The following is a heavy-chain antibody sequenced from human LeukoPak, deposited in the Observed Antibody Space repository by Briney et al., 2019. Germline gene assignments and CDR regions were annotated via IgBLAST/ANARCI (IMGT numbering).Heavy chain of an antibody. CDR2: IIPIFGTA. CDR1: GYTFTRYY. CDR3: AKEWGSCSSTSCYAFQMGYYYYMDV. D-gene: IGHD2-2*01. Sequence: SVKVSCKASGYTFTRYYMHWVRQAPGQGLEWMGRIIPIFGTANYAQKFQGRVTITADKSTSTAYMELSSLRTEDTAVYYCAKEWGSCSSTSCYAFQMGYYYYMDVWGKGTTVTVSS. J-gene: IGHJ6*03. V-gene: IGHV1-69*06.